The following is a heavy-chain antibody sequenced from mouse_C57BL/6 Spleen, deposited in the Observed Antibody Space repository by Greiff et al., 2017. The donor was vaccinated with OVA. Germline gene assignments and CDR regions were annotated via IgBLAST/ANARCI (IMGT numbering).Heavy chain of an antibody. V-gene: IGHV5-9*01. CDR3: ARQGLGLYFDY. J-gene: IGHJ2*01. CDR1: GFTFSSYT. CDR2: ISGGGGNT. D-gene: IGHD4-1*01. Sequence: EVKLMESGGGLVKPGGSLKLSCAASGFTFSSYTMSWVRQTPEKRLERVATISGGGGNTYYPDSVKGRFTISRDNAKNTLYLQMSSLRSEDTALYYCARQGLGLYFDYWGQGTTLTVSS.